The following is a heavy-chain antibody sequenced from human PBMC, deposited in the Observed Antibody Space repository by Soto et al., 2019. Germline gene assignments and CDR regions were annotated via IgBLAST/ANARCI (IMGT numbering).Heavy chain of an antibody. CDR1: GFTFSGYW. J-gene: IGHJ4*02. Sequence: TGGSLRLSCAASGFTFSGYWMHWVRQAPGKGLVWVSRINSDGSSTSYADSVKGRFTISRDNAKNTLYLQMNSLRAEDTAVYYCARAGMYSSPSFDYWGQGTLVTVSS. D-gene: IGHD6-13*01. CDR2: INSDGSST. V-gene: IGHV3-74*01. CDR3: ARAGMYSSPSFDY.